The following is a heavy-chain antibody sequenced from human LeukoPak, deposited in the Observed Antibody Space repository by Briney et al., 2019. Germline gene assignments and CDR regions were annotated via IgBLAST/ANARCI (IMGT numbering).Heavy chain of an antibody. J-gene: IGHJ3*01. CDR3: VRFSSTWYSSFDL. Sequence: GVALRLSCAASGFTFSTYEMNWVPQAPGGGGEGVTYIVGWGTTMPYADSVKGRFTTSRDNAKNSLYLQMNSLRAEDTAVYYCVRFSSTWYSSFDLWGQGTMVTVSS. CDR1: GFTFSTYE. D-gene: IGHD2-2*01. CDR2: IVGWGTTM. V-gene: IGHV3-48*03.